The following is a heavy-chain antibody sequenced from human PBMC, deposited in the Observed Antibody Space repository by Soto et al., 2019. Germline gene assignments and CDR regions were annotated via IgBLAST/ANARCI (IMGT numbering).Heavy chain of an antibody. CDR2: ISSSSSYI. V-gene: IGHV3-21*01. CDR1: GFTFSSSS. Sequence: PGGSLRLSCAASGFTFSSSSMNWVRQPPGKGLEWVSSISSSSSYIYYADSVKGRFTISRDNANNSLYLQMNSLRAEDTAVYYCARVAAEGSCSSTSCYPFDYWGQGTLVTVSS. CDR3: ARVAAEGSCSSTSCYPFDY. D-gene: IGHD2-2*01. J-gene: IGHJ4*02.